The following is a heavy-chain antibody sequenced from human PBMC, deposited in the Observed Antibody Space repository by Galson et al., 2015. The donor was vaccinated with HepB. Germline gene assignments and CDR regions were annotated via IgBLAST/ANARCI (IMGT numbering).Heavy chain of an antibody. CDR1: GFTFSSYG. Sequence: SLRLSCAASGFTFSSYGMNWVRQAPGKGLEWVSSIRSRSSYIYYADSVKGRFTISRDNAKNSLYLQMNSLRAEDTAVYYCARDVTGTLHFDYWGQGTLVTVSS. D-gene: IGHD1-7*01. V-gene: IGHV3-21*01. CDR2: IRSRSSYI. CDR3: ARDVTGTLHFDY. J-gene: IGHJ4*02.